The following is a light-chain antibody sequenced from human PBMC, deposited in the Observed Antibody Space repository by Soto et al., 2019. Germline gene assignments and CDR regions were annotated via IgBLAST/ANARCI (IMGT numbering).Light chain of an antibody. CDR2: DVI. V-gene: IGLV2-14*01. CDR1: GSDVGGYSF. J-gene: IGLJ1*01. CDR3: SSSTRSSTYV. Sequence: QSVLTQPASVSGSPGQSVTISCTGTGSDVGGYSFVSWYQQHPGKAPKLMIYDVIKRPSGVSDRFSASKSGNTASLTISGLQPEDEADYYCSSSTRSSTYVFGTGTKLTVL.